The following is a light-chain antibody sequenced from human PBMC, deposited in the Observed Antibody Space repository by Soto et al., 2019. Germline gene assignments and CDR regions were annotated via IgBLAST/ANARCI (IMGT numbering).Light chain of an antibody. CDR2: QDG. Sequence: SSELSQPPSVSVSPGQTASITCSGDKLGDKYTCWYQQKPGQSPVLVIYQDGKRPSGIPERFSGSNSGNTATLTISGTQAMDEADYYCQAWDSSFVVFGGGTKVTVL. CDR1: KLGDKY. CDR3: QAWDSSFVV. J-gene: IGLJ2*01. V-gene: IGLV3-1*01.